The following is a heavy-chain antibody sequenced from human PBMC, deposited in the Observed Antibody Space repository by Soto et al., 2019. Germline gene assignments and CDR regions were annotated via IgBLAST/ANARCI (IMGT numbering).Heavy chain of an antibody. J-gene: IGHJ4*02. CDR2: ISYDGSNK. D-gene: IGHD2-8*01. CDR3: AKDCCTNGVCYDDY. Sequence: QVQLVESGGGVVQPGRSLRLSCEASGFTFSSYGMHWVRQAPGKGLEWVAVISYDGSNKYYADSVKGRFTISRDNSKNTLYLQMNSLRAVVTAVYYCAKDCCTNGVCYDDYWGQGTLVTVSS. V-gene: IGHV3-30*18. CDR1: GFTFSSYG.